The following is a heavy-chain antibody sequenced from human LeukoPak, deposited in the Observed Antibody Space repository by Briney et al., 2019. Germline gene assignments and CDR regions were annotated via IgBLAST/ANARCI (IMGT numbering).Heavy chain of an antibody. V-gene: IGHV4-61*01. Sequence: PSETVSLTCTVSGGSVSSGSYYWSWIRQPPGKGLEWIGYIYYSGSAKYNPSLKSRVTISVDTSKNQFSLKLTSVTAADTAVYYCARGFGDWGLSWFDPWGQGTLVTVSS. J-gene: IGHJ5*02. CDR3: ARGFGDWGLSWFDP. CDR1: GGSVSSGSYY. D-gene: IGHD3-10*01. CDR2: IYYSGSA.